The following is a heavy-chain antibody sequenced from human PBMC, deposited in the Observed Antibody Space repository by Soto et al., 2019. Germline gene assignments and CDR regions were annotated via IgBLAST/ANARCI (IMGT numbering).Heavy chain of an antibody. D-gene: IGHD3-22*01. J-gene: IGHJ4*02. CDR3: ARVMYYYDSSGYYGMDY. CDR2: IIPIFGTA. Sequence: QVQLVQSGAEVKKPGSSVKVSCKASGGTFSSYAISWVRQAPGQGLERMGGIIPIFGTANYAQKFQGRVTITADESTSTAYMELSSLRSEDTAVYYCARVMYYYDSSGYYGMDYWGQGTLVTVSS. V-gene: IGHV1-69*01. CDR1: GGTFSSYA.